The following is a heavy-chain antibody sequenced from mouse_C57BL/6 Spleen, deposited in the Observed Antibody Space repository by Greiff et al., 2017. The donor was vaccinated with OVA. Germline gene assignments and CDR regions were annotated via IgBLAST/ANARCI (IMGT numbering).Heavy chain of an antibody. D-gene: IGHD1-1*01. Sequence: EVKLVESAGGLVQPGRSMKLSCTASGFTFSDYYMAWVRQVPEKGLEWVANINYDGSSTYYLDSLKSRFIISRDNAKNILYLQMSSLKSEDTATYYCARIYYYGSKAMDYWGQGTSVTVSS. CDR3: ARIYYYGSKAMDY. CDR1: GFTFSDYY. J-gene: IGHJ4*01. CDR2: INYDGSST. V-gene: IGHV5-16*01.